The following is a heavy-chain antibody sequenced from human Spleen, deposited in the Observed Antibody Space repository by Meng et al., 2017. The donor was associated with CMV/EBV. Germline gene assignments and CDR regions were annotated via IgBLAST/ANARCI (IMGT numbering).Heavy chain of an antibody. D-gene: IGHD3-22*01. CDR1: GFTFSNYE. J-gene: IGHJ4*02. CDR3: ARDPATYYYESAVD. CDR2: ISTTGSTI. Sequence: GESLKISCAASGFTFSNYEMNWVRQAPGKGLEWVSHISTTGSTIYYADSVRGRFTISRDNARETLYLQMNSLRAEDTAVYYCARDPATYYYESAVDWGQGTLVTVSS. V-gene: IGHV3-48*03.